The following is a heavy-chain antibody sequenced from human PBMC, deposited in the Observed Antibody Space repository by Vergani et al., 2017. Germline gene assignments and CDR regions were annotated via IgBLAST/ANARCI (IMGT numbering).Heavy chain of an antibody. CDR2: ISSSSSYI. CDR3: SCLYSGYDWNYYYYGMDV. J-gene: IGHJ6*02. CDR1: GFTFSSYG. V-gene: IGHV3-21*01. Sequence: VQLVESGGGVVQPGRSLRLSCAASGFTFSSYGMHWVRQAPGKGLEWVSSISSSSSYIYYADSVKGRFTISRDNAKNSLYLQMNSLRAEDTAVYYCSCLYSGYDWNYYYYGMDVWGQGTTVTVSS. D-gene: IGHD5-12*01.